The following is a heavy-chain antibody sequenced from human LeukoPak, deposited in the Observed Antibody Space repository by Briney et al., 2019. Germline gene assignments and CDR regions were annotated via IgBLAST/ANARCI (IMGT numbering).Heavy chain of an antibody. J-gene: IGHJ4*02. V-gene: IGHV3-66*02. CDR2: IYSGGST. D-gene: IGHD3-10*01. CDR3: ARDPRYYYGPGPNDY. CDR1: GFTVSSNY. Sequence: GGSLRLSCAASGFTVSSNYMSWVRQAPGTGLECVSVIYSGGSTYYADSVKGRFTISRDNSKNTLYLQMNSLRAEDTAVYYCARDPRYYYGPGPNDYWGQGTLVTVSS.